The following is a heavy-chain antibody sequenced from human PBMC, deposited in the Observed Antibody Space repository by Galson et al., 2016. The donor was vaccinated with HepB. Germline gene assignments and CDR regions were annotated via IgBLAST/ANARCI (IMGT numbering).Heavy chain of an antibody. D-gene: IGHD6-19*01. CDR1: SVSFSHYF. CDR3: ARGVHTAVPGDNWCDP. CDR2: IHHSGTT. J-gene: IGHJ5*02. Sequence: SETLSLTCAVNSVSFSHYFWSWIRQPPGKGPEWIGEIHHSGTTKYNPSPESRVTMSLDTSKNQFSLKLTSVTAADTAVYYCARGVHTAVPGDNWCDPWGQGTLVTVST. V-gene: IGHV4-34*01.